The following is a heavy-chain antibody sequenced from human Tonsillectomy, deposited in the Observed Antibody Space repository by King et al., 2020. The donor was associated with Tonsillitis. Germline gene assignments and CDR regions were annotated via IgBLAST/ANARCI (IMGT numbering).Heavy chain of an antibody. V-gene: IGHV4-59*08. CDR2: VGHNGNT. J-gene: IGHJ4*02. CDR3: ARHESFGSGSYPYEF. CDR1: GGSVSGSS. Sequence: VQLQESGPGLVKPSETLSLTCDVSGGSVSGSSWSWIRQPPGKKLEWIGYVGHNGNTNYKPSLKSRVTISANPSKNQFSLTVTSMTAADTAVYFCARHESFGSGSYPYEFWGRGTLVTVSS. D-gene: IGHD3-10*01.